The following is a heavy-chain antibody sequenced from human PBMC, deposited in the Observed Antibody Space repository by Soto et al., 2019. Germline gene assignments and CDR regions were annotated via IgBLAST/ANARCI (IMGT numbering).Heavy chain of an antibody. J-gene: IGHJ6*02. CDR2: MNPNSGNT. D-gene: IGHD6-13*01. CDR1: GYTFTSYD. CDR3: ARASRIAAAGSRYYGMDV. V-gene: IGHV1-8*01. Sequence: ASVKVSCKASGYTFTSYDINWARQATGQVLEGMGWMNPNSGNTGYAQKFQGRVTMARNTSISTAYMELSSLRSEDTAVYYCARASRIAAAGSRYYGMDVWGQGTTVTVSS.